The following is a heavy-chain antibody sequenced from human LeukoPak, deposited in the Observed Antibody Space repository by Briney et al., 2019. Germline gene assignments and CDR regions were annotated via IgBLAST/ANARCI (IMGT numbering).Heavy chain of an antibody. D-gene: IGHD5-18*01. CDR1: GFTFSSYA. CDR3: ASVGYSYGPEIYYYYYMDV. V-gene: IGHV3-23*01. Sequence: PGGSLRLSCAASGFTFSSYAMSWVRQAPGKGLEWVSAISGSGGSTYYADSVKGRFTISRDNSKNTLYLQMNSLRAEDTAVYYCASVGYSYGPEIYYYYYMDVWGKGTTVTVSS. J-gene: IGHJ6*03. CDR2: ISGSGGST.